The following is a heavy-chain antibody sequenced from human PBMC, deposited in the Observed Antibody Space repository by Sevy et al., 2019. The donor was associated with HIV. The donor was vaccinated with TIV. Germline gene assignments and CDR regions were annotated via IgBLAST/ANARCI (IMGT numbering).Heavy chain of an antibody. J-gene: IGHJ6*02. V-gene: IGHV4-59*13. CDR1: GGSISSYY. D-gene: IGHD2-15*01. Sequence: SETLSLTCTVSGGSISSYYWSWIRQPPGKGLEWIGYIYYSGSTNYNPSLKSRVTISVDTSKNQFSLKLSSVTDADTALYYCARVGDAEYCSGGSCYLPSYYYYGMDVWGQGTTVTVSS. CDR2: IYYSGST. CDR3: ARVGDAEYCSGGSCYLPSYYYYGMDV.